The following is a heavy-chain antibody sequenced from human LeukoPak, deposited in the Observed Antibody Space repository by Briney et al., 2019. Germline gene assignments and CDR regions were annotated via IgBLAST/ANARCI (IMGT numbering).Heavy chain of an antibody. CDR3: ARRIGQDGSGRSFDY. CDR2: IYPADSDT. Sequence: GAALKISCKGSGYSFATYWIAWLRQMPGKGLEWMGIIYPADSDTRYSPSFQGQVTISADKSFSTAYLQWSSLKASDTAMYYCARRIGQDGSGRSFDYWGQGTLVTVSS. J-gene: IGHJ4*02. CDR1: GYSFATYW. D-gene: IGHD3-10*01. V-gene: IGHV5-51*01.